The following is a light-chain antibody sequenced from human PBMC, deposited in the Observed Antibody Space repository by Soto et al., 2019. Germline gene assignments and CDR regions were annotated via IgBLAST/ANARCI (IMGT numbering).Light chain of an antibody. J-gene: IGLJ2*01. CDR1: NSDVGGYDY. CDR3: TSYISGNTV. Sequence: QSALTQPASVSGSPGQSITISCTETNSDVGGYDYVSWYQQHPGKAPQLMIYEVSNRPSGISTRFSGSKSGNTASLTISGLQGEDEADYFCTSYISGNTVFGGGTQLTVL. V-gene: IGLV2-14*01. CDR2: EVS.